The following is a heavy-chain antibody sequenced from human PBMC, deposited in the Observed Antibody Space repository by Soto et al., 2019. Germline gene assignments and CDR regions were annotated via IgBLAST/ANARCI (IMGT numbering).Heavy chain of an antibody. D-gene: IGHD3-16*01. CDR3: ARQTYLTYFDI. Sequence: QLQLQESGPGLVKPSETPSLTCTVSRGSIQSSTYYWGWIRQPPGKGLEWIGTVYYNGSPYFNPSLKSRLTLSADPSQNQFSLRLASVTAADTAVYYCARQTYLTYFDIWGQGTMVTVSS. V-gene: IGHV4-39*01. CDR1: RGSIQSSTYY. CDR2: VYYNGSP. J-gene: IGHJ3*02.